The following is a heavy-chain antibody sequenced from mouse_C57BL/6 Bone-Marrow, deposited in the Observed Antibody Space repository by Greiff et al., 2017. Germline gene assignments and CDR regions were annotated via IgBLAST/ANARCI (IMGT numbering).Heavy chain of an antibody. CDR1: GFNIKDDY. Sequence: EVQRVESGAELVRPGASVKLSCTASGFNIKDDYMHWVKQRPEQGLEWIGWIDPENGDTEYASKFQGKATITADTSSNTAYLQLSSLTSEDTAVYYCTTDGSPYYFDYWGQGTTLTVSS. J-gene: IGHJ2*01. D-gene: IGHD1-1*01. V-gene: IGHV14-4*01. CDR2: IDPENGDT. CDR3: TTDGSPYYFDY.